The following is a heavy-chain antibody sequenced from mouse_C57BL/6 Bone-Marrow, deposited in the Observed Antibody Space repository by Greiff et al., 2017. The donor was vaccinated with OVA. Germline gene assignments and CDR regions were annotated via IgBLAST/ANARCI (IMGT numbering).Heavy chain of an antibody. CDR3: TRDRDYGTLYYFDY. CDR2: ISSGGDYI. J-gene: IGHJ2*01. D-gene: IGHD1-1*01. CDR1: GFTFSSYA. Sequence: DVMLVESGEGLVKPGGSLKLSCAASGFTFSSYAMSWVRPTPEKRLEWVAYISSGGDYIYYAATVKGRFTISRDNARNTLYLQMSSLKSEDTAMYYGTRDRDYGTLYYFDYWGKGTTLTVSS. V-gene: IGHV5-9-1*02.